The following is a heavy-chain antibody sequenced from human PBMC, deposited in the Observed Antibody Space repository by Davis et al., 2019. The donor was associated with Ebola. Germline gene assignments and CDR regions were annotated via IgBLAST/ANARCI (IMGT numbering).Heavy chain of an antibody. D-gene: IGHD3-16*01. CDR2: ISGSGGST. CDR1: GFTFSSYE. Sequence: GESLKISCAASGFTFSSYEMSWVRQAPGKGLEWVSAISGSGGSTYYADSVKGRFTISRDNAKNSLYLQMNSLRAEDTAVYYCARDRGFNWFDPWGQGTLVTVSS. V-gene: IGHV3-23*01. CDR3: ARDRGFNWFDP. J-gene: IGHJ5*02.